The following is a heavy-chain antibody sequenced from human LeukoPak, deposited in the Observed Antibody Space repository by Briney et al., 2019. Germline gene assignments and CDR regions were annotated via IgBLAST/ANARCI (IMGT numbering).Heavy chain of an antibody. D-gene: IGHD3-3*01. CDR1: GGSISSYY. J-gene: IGHJ4*02. CDR3: ARDGNGSGYFDY. Sequence: SETLSLTCTVSGGSISSYYWSWIRQPPGKGLEWIGYIYYSGSTNYNPSLKSRVTISVDTSKNQFSLKLSSVTAADTAVYYCARDGNGSGYFDYWGQGTLVTVSS. CDR2: IYYSGST. V-gene: IGHV4-59*01.